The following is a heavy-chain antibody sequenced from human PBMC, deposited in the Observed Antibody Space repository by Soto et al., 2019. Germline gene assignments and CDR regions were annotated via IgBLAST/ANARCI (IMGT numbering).Heavy chain of an antibody. V-gene: IGHV4-59*01. CDR3: AKFRDAFDY. Sequence: PSETLCLACIFSAGSISSYYWSWIRQPPGKGLEWIGYIYYSGSTNYSPSLKSRVTISVDTSKNQFSLKLSSMTAADTAVYYCAKFRDAFDYWGQGTLVTVSS. CDR1: AGSISSYY. CDR2: IYYSGST. J-gene: IGHJ4*02.